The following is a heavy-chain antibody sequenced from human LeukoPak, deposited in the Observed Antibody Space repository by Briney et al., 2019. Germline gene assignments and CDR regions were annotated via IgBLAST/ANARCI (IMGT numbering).Heavy chain of an antibody. CDR1: GGSFSGYY. CDR3: GNGCGLRDAGSGWGGRNFDY. J-gene: IGHJ4*02. D-gene: IGHD3-3*01. V-gene: IGHV4-34*01. CDR2: INHSGST. Sequence: SETLSLTCAVYGGSFSGYYWSWLRQPPGKGLEWIGEINHSGSTNYNPSLKSRDTISVDTSKNQFSLKLRSVTAAHTPVSYCGNGCGLRDAGSGWGGRNFDYWGQGTLVTVSS.